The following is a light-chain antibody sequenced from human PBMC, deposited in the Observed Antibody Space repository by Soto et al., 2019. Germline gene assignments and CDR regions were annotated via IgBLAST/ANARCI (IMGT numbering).Light chain of an antibody. CDR2: GAS. CDR3: QHFGGTTFP. Sequence: EIVLTQYPETLSLCPGERPSLSCSAIQSLSNNIYLAWYQQKPGQTPSLLIYGASTRATGIPDRFSGSGSGTHFTLTISRLEPGDCAVYYCQHFGGTTFPFGQGTRLEIK. CDR1: QSLSNNIY. J-gene: IGKJ5*01. V-gene: IGKV3-20*01.